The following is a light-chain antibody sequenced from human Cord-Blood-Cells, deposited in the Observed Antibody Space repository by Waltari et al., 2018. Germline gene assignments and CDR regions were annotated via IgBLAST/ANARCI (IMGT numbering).Light chain of an antibody. J-gene: IGKJ1*01. V-gene: IGKV3-20*01. CDR3: QQYGSSLTWT. CDR2: GAS. CDR1: QSVSSSY. Sequence: EIVLTQSPGTLSLSPGERASQSVSSSYLAWYQQKPGQAPRLLIYGASSRATGIPDRFSGSGSGTDFTLTISRLEPEDFAVYYCQQYGSSLTWTFGQGTKVEIK.